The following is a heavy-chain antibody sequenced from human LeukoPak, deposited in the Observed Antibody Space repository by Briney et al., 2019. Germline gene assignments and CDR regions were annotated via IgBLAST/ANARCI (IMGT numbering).Heavy chain of an antibody. Sequence: GGSLRLSCAASGFTVSSYAVHWVRQAPGKGLEWVGLIWYDGSSKYYADSVKGRFTISRDNSKNTLYLQMNSLRAEDTAVYYCARDAGYDILSGYFDYWGQGTLVTVSS. CDR2: IWYDGSSK. J-gene: IGHJ4*02. CDR1: GFTVSSYA. CDR3: ARDAGYDILSGYFDY. V-gene: IGHV3-33*08. D-gene: IGHD3-9*01.